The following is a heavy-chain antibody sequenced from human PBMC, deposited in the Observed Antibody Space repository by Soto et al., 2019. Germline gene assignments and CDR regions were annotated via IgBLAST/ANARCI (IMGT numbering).Heavy chain of an antibody. CDR2: IYHSGYT. CDR1: GGSISSGGYA. J-gene: IGHJ5*02. D-gene: IGHD1-7*01. Sequence: QKRLQESGSGLVKPSQTLSLTCAVSGGSISSGGYAWNWIRQPPGKGLEWIGYIYHSGYTSYNPSLKSRVTISVDKSKNQFSLDLSFVTAADTAVYYCARDSLMGNYFDPWGQGTLVTVSS. V-gene: IGHV4-30-2*01. CDR3: ARDSLMGNYFDP.